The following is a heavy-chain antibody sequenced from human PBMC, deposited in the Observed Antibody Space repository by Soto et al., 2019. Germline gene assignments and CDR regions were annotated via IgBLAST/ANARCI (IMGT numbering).Heavy chain of an antibody. D-gene: IGHD3-16*01. V-gene: IGHV4-34*01. CDR2: INHSGST. CDR3: ARLEWGTYGMDV. J-gene: IGHJ6*02. CDR1: GGSFSGYY. Sequence: SETLSLTCAVYGGSFSGYYWSWIRQPPGKGLEWIGEINHSGSTNYNPSLKSRVTISVDTSKNQFSLKLSSVTAADTAVYYCARLEWGTYGMDVWGQGTTVT.